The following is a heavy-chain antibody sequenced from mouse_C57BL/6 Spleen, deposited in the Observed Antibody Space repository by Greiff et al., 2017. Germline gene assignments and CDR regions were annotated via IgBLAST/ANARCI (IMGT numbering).Heavy chain of an antibody. D-gene: IGHD1-1*01. CDR2: IYPGDGDT. Sequence: QVQLQQSGAELVKPGASVKISCKASGYAFSSYWMNWVKQRPGKGLEWIGQIYPGDGDTNYNGKFKGKATLTADKSSSTAYMQLSSLTSEDSAVYFCARRTTVVAWDYWGHGTTLTVSS. CDR1: GYAFSSYW. V-gene: IGHV1-80*01. CDR3: ARRTTVVAWDY. J-gene: IGHJ2*01.